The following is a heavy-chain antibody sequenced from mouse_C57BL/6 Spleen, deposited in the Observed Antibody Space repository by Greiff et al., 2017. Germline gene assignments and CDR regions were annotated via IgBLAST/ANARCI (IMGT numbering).Heavy chain of an antibody. J-gene: IGHJ2*01. V-gene: IGHV1-61*01. Sequence: QVQLQQPGAELVRPGSSVKLSCKASGYTFTSYWMDWVKQRPGQGLEWIGNIYPSDSETHYNQKFKDKATLTVDKSSSTAYMQLSSLTSEDSAVYSCARQTQAAYFDYWGQGTTLTVSS. D-gene: IGHD3-2*02. CDR3: ARQTQAAYFDY. CDR2: IYPSDSET. CDR1: GYTFTSYW.